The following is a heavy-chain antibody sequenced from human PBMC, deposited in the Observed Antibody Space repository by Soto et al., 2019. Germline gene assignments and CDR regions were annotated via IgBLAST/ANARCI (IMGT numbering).Heavy chain of an antibody. Sequence: PGGSLRLSCAASGFTFSSYGMHWVRQAPGKGLEWVAVIWYDGSNKYYADSVKGRFTISRDNSKNTLYLQMNSLRAEDTAVYYCARGSGDSSGYFSVFRLMYYFDYWGQGTLVTVSS. D-gene: IGHD3-22*01. J-gene: IGHJ4*02. CDR2: IWYDGSNK. CDR1: GFTFSSYG. V-gene: IGHV3-33*01. CDR3: ARGSGDSSGYFSVFRLMYYFDY.